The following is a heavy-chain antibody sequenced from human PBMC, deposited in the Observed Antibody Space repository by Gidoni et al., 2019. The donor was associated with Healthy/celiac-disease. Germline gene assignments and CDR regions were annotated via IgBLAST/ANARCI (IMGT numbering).Heavy chain of an antibody. CDR3: ARDWRPPTTYDY. V-gene: IGHV3-7*01. CDR2: IKQDGSEK. CDR1: GFTFSSYW. D-gene: IGHD4-4*01. J-gene: IGHJ4*02. Sequence: EVQLVESGGGLVQPGGSLRLSCAASGFTFSSYWRSWVRQAPGKGLEWVANIKQDGSEKYYVDSVKGRFTISRDNAKNSLYLQMNSLRAEDTAVYYCARDWRPPTTYDYWGQGTLVTVSS.